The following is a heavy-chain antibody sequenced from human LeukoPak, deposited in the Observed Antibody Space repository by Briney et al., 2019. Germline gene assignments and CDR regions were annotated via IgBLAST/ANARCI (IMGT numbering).Heavy chain of an antibody. D-gene: IGHD3-10*01. Sequence: GGSLRLSCAASGFTFSSYGMHWVRQAPGKGLEWVAFIRYDGNDKYYADSEKGRFTISRDNSKNTLYLQMNSLRAEDTAVYYCAKDLMRDRWFGESWGQGTLVTVSS. J-gene: IGHJ5*02. CDR2: IRYDGNDK. CDR1: GFTFSSYG. V-gene: IGHV3-30*02. CDR3: AKDLMRDRWFGES.